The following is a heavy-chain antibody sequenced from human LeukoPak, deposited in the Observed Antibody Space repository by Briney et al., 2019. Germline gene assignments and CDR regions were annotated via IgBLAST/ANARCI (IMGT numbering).Heavy chain of an antibody. D-gene: IGHD3-16*01. Sequence: PGVSLRLSCAASGFTFSNYDMSWVRQAPGKGLEWVSTISGSGGSTYYADSVRGRFTISRDNSKTTLYLQINSLRADDTAMYYCAKASFGPGPYDYRGQGILVTVSS. CDR1: GFTFSNYD. CDR3: AKASFGPGPYDY. J-gene: IGHJ4*02. V-gene: IGHV3-23*01. CDR2: ISGSGGST.